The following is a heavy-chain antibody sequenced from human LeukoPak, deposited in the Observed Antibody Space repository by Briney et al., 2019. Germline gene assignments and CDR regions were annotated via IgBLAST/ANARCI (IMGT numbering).Heavy chain of an antibody. Sequence: PGGSLRLSCAASGFTFSSYSMNWVRQAPGMGLEWVSYISTGSSAIYYADSVKGRFTISRDNSKNTLYLQMNRLRAEDTAVYYCARESPGYSSGWYGGHLDYWGQGTLVTVSS. J-gene: IGHJ4*02. D-gene: IGHD6-19*01. CDR1: GFTFSSYS. V-gene: IGHV3-48*01. CDR3: ARESPGYSSGWYGGHLDY. CDR2: ISTGSSAI.